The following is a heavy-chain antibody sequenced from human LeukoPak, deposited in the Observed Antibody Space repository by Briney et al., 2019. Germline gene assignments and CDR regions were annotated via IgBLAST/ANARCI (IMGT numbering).Heavy chain of an antibody. CDR2: ISPSGSIS. CDR1: GFTFSSHG. J-gene: IGHJ5*02. CDR3: ARDLDWGAFDA. D-gene: IGHD3-9*01. Sequence: GGSLRLSCAASGFTFSSHGINWVRQAPRKGLEWVSGISPSGSISYYADSVKGRFTISRDNSKNTVSLQMNSLRAEDTALYYCARDLDWGAFDAWGQGTLVTVSS. V-gene: IGHV3-23*01.